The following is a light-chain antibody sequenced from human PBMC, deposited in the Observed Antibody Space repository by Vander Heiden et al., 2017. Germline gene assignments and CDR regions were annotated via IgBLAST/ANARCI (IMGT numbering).Light chain of an antibody. CDR3: MQGTHWPYT. J-gene: IGKJ2*01. CDR1: QSLVHSDGNTY. CDR2: KVS. Sequence: DAVMTPSSLHLPVSPGQPGSIPCRSSQSLVHSDGNTYLNWFHQRPGQSPRRLIYKVSNRDSGVPDRFSGSESGTDFTLKISRVEAEDVGVYYCMQGTHWPYTFGQGTNLEI. V-gene: IGKV2-30*02.